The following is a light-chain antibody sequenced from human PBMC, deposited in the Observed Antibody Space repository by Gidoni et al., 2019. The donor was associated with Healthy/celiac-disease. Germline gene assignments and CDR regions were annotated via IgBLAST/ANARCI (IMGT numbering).Light chain of an antibody. V-gene: IGKV4-1*01. CDR1: QSVFYSSNNKHY. J-gene: IGKJ5*01. CDR3: QQYYSTLIT. Sequence: DIVMTQSPDSLAVSLGERATINCKSSQSVFYSSNNKHYLAWYQQKPGQPPKLLIYWAPTRESGVPDRFSGSGSGTDFTLTISSLQAEDVAVYYCQQYYSTLITFGQGTRLEIK. CDR2: WAP.